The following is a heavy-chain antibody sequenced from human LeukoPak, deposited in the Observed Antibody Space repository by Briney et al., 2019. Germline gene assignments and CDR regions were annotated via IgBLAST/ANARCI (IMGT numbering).Heavy chain of an antibody. J-gene: IGHJ3*01. CDR3: AHGLWHYDAFDV. CDR2: IKSKSDGETT. D-gene: IGHD3-10*01. V-gene: IGHV3-15*01. Sequence: GSLRLSCAASGSTFPNAWMNWVRQAPGKGLEWVGRIKSKSDGETTDYAAPVKGRFTISRDDPKITLYLQMNSLKTEDTAVYYCAHGLWHYDAFDVWGQGTMVTVSS. CDR1: GSTFPNAW.